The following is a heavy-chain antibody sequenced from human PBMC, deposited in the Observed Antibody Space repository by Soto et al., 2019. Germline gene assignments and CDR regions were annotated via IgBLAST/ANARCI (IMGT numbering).Heavy chain of an antibody. CDR1: GGSISSSSYY. J-gene: IGHJ4*02. CDR2: IYYSGST. D-gene: IGHD3-3*01. V-gene: IGHV4-39*01. Sequence: SETLSLTCPVSGGSISSSSYYWGWIRQPPGKGLEWIGSIYYSGSTYYNPSLKSRVTISVDTSKNQFSLKLSSVTAADTAVYYCARRYYDFWSGYYTGRYFDYWGQGTLVTVSS. CDR3: ARRYYDFWSGYYTGRYFDY.